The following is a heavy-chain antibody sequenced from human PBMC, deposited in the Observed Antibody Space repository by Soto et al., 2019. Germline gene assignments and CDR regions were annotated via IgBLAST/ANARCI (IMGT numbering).Heavy chain of an antibody. J-gene: IGHJ3*01. V-gene: IGHV3-21*01. CDR1: GVTFSSYS. CDR3: ARVPLGYDAVDL. Sequence: EVQLVESGGGMVKPGGSLRLSCAASGVTFSSYSMNWVRQAPGKGLEWVSSISSSSSYIYYADSVKGRFTISRDNAKNSLYLEMISLRAEATAVDYCARVPLGYDAVDLWGQGTMVTVSS. CDR2: ISSSSSYI. D-gene: IGHD2-15*01.